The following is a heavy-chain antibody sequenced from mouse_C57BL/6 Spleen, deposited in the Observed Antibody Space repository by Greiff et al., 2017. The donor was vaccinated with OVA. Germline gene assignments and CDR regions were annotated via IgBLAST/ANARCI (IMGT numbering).Heavy chain of an antibody. Sequence: LEESGPELVKPGASVKISCKASGYAFSSSWMNWVKQRPGKGLEWIGRIYPGDGDTNYNGKFKGKATLTADKSSSTAYMQLSSLTSEDSAVYFCARGLLLPFDYWGQGTTLTVSS. D-gene: IGHD1-1*01. CDR2: IYPGDGDT. J-gene: IGHJ2*01. CDR1: GYAFSSSW. CDR3: ARGLLLPFDY. V-gene: IGHV1-82*01.